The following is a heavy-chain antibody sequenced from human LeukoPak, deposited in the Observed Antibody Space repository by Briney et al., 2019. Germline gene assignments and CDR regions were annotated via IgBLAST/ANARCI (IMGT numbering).Heavy chain of an antibody. J-gene: IGHJ4*02. D-gene: IGHD6-6*01. CDR2: INPSGGST. V-gene: IGHV1-46*03. Sequence: GASVKVSCKASGYTFTSYHMHWARQAPGQRLEWMGIINPSGGSTTYAQKFQGRVTMTRDTSTSTVYMEVSSLRSEDTAVYYCARFSSSSHFDYWGQGTLVTVSS. CDR3: ARFSSSSHFDY. CDR1: GYTFTSYH.